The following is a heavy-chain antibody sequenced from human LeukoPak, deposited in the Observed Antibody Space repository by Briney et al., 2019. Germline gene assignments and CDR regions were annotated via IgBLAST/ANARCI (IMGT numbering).Heavy chain of an antibody. CDR3: ARLYYDTGAFDI. D-gene: IGHD3-22*01. J-gene: IGHJ3*02. Sequence: SETLSLTCTVYGGSFSGYYWTWIRQPPGKGLEWIGYIYYSGSTNYNPSLKSRVTISVDTSKNQFSLKLSSVTAADTAVYYCARLYYDTGAFDIWGQGTMVTVSS. CDR2: IYYSGST. V-gene: IGHV4-59*01. CDR1: GGSFSGYY.